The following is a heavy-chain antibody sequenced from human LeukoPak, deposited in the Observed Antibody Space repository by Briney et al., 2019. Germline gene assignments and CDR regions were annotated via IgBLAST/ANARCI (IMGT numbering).Heavy chain of an antibody. CDR2: ISGSGSST. CDR1: GFTLGTYA. J-gene: IGHJ4*02. V-gene: IGHV3-23*01. D-gene: IGHD1-26*01. CDR3: AKGREAYSGSYTPFGS. Sequence: PGGSLRLSCAASGFTLGTYAMNWVRQAPGKGLECVSTISGSGSSTFYTDSVKGRFTISRDSSKNTLYLYMNGLRAEDTAVYYCAKGREAYSGSYTPFGSWGQGILVTVSS.